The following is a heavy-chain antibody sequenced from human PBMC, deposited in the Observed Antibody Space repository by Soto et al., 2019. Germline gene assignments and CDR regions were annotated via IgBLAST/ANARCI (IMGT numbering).Heavy chain of an antibody. CDR3: ARDLWGYCGTDCYPLDV. CDR2: MYNTGST. D-gene: IGHD2-21*02. V-gene: IGHV4-59*01. CDR1: GGTISRYY. J-gene: IGHJ6*02. Sequence: QVQLQESGPGLVKPSETLSLTCTVSGGTISRYYWSWIRQPPGKGLEWIGYMYNTGSTVYNPSFKGRCTISVDTSKTQFSLKLNSVTAADTAVYYCARDLWGYCGTDCYPLDVWGQGTTVTVSS.